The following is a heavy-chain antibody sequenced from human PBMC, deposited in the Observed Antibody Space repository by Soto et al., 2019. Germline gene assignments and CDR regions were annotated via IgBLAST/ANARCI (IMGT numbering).Heavy chain of an antibody. J-gene: IGHJ6*02. V-gene: IGHV4-61*01. CDR2: IYYSGST. CDR3: ARVGSSCHSGGCYYYYGLGV. D-gene: IGHD1-26*01. CDR1: GDSVGNGPYY. Sequence: QVRLQESGPGLVKPSETLSLSCLVSGDSVGNGPYYWSWIRQSPGEGLEWIAYIYYSGSTNVNPSLESRVNISIDMSKNQFFRELRSVTAADAAVYFCARVGSSCHSGGCYYYYGLGVWGQGTTVAISS.